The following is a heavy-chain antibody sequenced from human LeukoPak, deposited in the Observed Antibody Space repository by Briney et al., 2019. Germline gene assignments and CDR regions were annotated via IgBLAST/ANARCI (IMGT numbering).Heavy chain of an antibody. CDR2: IYHTGSA. CDR3: ARGRGDSKGTSFDF. J-gene: IGHJ4*02. Sequence: PSETLSLTCTVSGGSMNNYYWSWIRQPPGKGLEWVGYIYHTGSATYKPSLKSRATLSLDTSKNQFSLRLNSVTAADTAVYYCARGRGDSKGTSFDFWGQGTLVTVSS. V-gene: IGHV4-59*01. CDR1: GGSMNNYY. D-gene: IGHD3-22*01.